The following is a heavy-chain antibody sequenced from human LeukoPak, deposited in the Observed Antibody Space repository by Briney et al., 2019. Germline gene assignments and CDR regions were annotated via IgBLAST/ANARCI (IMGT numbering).Heavy chain of an antibody. CDR1: GDSLSSSTYF. CDR2: IYYSGST. CDR3: ARRVFGTTKPYWYFDL. Sequence: SETLSLTCTISGDSLSSSTYFWGWIRQPPGKGLEWIGSIYYSGSTYYNPSLKSRVTISVDTSKNQFSLKLSSVTAADTAVYYCARRVFGTTKPYWYFDLWGRGTLVTVSS. J-gene: IGHJ2*01. V-gene: IGHV4-39*01. D-gene: IGHD1-7*01.